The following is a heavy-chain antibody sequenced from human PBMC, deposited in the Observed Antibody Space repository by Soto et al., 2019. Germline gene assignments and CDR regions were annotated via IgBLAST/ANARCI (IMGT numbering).Heavy chain of an antibody. CDR1: GGSMTSSSYY. Sequence: QSQLQESGPGLVKASETLSLTCTVSGGSMTSSSYYWGWIRQPPGKGLEWIGSVSYSGNTYYNPSLKGRVTISVDTSKDQFSLRLTSVTAADTAVYYCASRKREEICSANSCYVTYWGQGTQVTVSS. CDR3: ASRKREEICSANSCYVTY. V-gene: IGHV4-39*01. D-gene: IGHD2-2*01. J-gene: IGHJ4*02. CDR2: VSYSGNT.